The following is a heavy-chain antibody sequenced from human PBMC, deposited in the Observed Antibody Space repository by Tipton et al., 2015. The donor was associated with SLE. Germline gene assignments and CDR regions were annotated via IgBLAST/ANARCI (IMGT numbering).Heavy chain of an antibody. CDR3: AGGSRQWLVPWFDP. J-gene: IGHJ5*02. D-gene: IGHD6-19*01. CDR2: IYYSGSP. Sequence: TLSLTCTVSGGSISSGDYYWSWIRQPPGKGLEWIGYIYYSGSPNYNPSLKSRVTISVDTSKNQFSLKLSSVTAADTAVYYCAGGSRQWLVPWFDPWGQGTLVTVSS. V-gene: IGHV4-30-4*01. CDR1: GGSISSGDYY.